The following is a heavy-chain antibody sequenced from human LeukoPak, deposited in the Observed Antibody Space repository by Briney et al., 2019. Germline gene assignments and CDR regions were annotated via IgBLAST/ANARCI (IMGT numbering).Heavy chain of an antibody. CDR1: GGSISSGGYY. J-gene: IGHJ4*02. Sequence: SQTLSLTCTVSGGSISSGGYYWSWIRQPPGKGLEWIGYIYYSGSTNYNPSLKSRVTISVDTSKNQFSLKLSSVTAAGTAVYYCARAGSSGWYFSDYWGQGTLVTVSS. V-gene: IGHV4-61*08. CDR2: IYYSGST. D-gene: IGHD6-19*01. CDR3: ARAGSSGWYFSDY.